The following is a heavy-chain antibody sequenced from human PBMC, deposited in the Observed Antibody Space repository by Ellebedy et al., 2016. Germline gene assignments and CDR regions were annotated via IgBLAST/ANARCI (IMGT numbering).Heavy chain of an antibody. Sequence: GGSLRLSCKGSGYSFTSYWIGWVRQMPGKELEWMGIIYRGDSDTRYRPSFQGQVTISADKSISTAYLQWSSLKASDTAMYYFARRLWFGADDAFDIWGQGTMVTVSS. CDR2: IYRGDSDT. D-gene: IGHD3-10*01. V-gene: IGHV5-51*01. CDR1: GYSFTSYW. J-gene: IGHJ3*02. CDR3: ARRLWFGADDAFDI.